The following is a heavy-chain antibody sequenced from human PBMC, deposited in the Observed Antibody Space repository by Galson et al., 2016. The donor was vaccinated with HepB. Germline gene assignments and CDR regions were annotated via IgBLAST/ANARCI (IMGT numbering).Heavy chain of an antibody. J-gene: IGHJ4*02. CDR2: INPHSGGT. D-gene: IGHD6-19*01. CDR3: ARAEDGYSSGWYPY. Sequence: SVKVSCKASGYTFTDYYMHWVRQAPGQGLEWMGWINPHSGGTSYAQKFQGWFTMTRDTSTSTAYMELNRLRSDDTAVYYCARAEDGYSSGWYPYWGQGTLVTVSS. CDR1: GYTFTDYY. V-gene: IGHV1-2*04.